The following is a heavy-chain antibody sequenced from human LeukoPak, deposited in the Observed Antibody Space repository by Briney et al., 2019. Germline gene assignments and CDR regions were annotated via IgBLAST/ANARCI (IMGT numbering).Heavy chain of an antibody. CDR1: GFTFGDYA. CDR3: ARALVSPYFDY. D-gene: IGHD2-15*01. Sequence: GSLRLSCTASGFTFGDYAISWVRQPPGKGLEWIGEINHSGSTNYNPSLKSRVTISVDTSKNQFSLKLSSVTAADTAVYYCARALVSPYFDYWGQGTLVTVSS. J-gene: IGHJ4*02. CDR2: INHSGST. V-gene: IGHV4-34*01.